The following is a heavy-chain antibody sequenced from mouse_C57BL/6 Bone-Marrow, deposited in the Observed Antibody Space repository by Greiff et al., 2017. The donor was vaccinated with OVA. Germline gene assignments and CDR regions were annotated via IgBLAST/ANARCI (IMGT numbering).Heavy chain of an antibody. CDR2: ISDGGSYT. J-gene: IGHJ1*03. CDR3: ARDPVMTTVVAQEYFDV. CDR1: GFTFSSYA. Sequence: EVQGVESGGGLVKPGGSLKLSCAASGFTFSSYAMSWVRQTPEKRLEWVATISDGGSYTYYPDNVKGRFTISRDNAKNNLYLQMSHLKSEDTAMYYCARDPVMTTVVAQEYFDVWGTGTTVTVSS. V-gene: IGHV5-4*01. D-gene: IGHD1-1*01.